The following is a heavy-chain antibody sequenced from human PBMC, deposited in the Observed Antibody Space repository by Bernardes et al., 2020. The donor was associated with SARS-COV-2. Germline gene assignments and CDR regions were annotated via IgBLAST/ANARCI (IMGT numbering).Heavy chain of an antibody. CDR1: GFTFSSYW. J-gene: IGHJ4*02. Sequence: GGSLRLSCAASGFTFSSYWMSWVRQAPGKGLEWVANIKGDGSQRSSFDSVRGRFTISRDNAKNLLYLQMNSLRAEDTAVYYCARIDEVNGRDYWGQGTLVTVSS. D-gene: IGHD2-15*01. CDR3: ARIDEVNGRDY. V-gene: IGHV3-7*01. CDR2: IKGDGSQR.